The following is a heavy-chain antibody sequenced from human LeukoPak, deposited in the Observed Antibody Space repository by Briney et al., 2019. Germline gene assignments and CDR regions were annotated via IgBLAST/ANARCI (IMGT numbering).Heavy chain of an antibody. D-gene: IGHD3-9*01. CDR1: GFTFSSYA. CDR2: ISDSGGST. CDR3: AKELRFFDWLLPNYYYYYGMDV. V-gene: IGHV3-23*01. J-gene: IGHJ6*02. Sequence: GGSLRLSCAASGFTFSSYAMSWVRQAPGKGLEWVSVISDSGGSTYYADSVKGRFTISRDNSKNTLYLQMNSLRAEDTAVYYRAKELRFFDWLLPNYYYYYGMDVWGQGTTVTVSS.